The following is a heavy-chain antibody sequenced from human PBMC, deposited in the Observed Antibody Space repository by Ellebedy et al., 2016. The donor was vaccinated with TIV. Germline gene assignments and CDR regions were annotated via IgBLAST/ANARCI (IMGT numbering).Heavy chain of an antibody. Sequence: PGGSLRLSCKGSGYTFTAYWIGWVRQMPGKGLEWMGTIYSGDSDTRYSPSFQGQVIISVDKSISTAYLQWSSLKASDTAMYYCARPYTGYDYSDYWGQGTLVTVSS. V-gene: IGHV5-51*01. D-gene: IGHD5-12*01. CDR1: GYTFTAYW. J-gene: IGHJ4*02. CDR2: IYSGDSDT. CDR3: ARPYTGYDYSDY.